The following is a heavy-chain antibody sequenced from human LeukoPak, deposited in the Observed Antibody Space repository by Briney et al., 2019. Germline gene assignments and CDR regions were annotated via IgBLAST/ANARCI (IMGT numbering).Heavy chain of an antibody. CDR2: ISGDGVKT. V-gene: IGHV3-43*02. J-gene: IGHJ3*02. D-gene: IGHD2-15*01. Sequence: GGSLRLSCAASGFSLYDYPMHWVRPAPGKGLEWVSLISGDGVKTYYADSVRGRFTISRDNSKDSLYLQMNSLRTEDTAMYYCVKEIDTLGTNAFDIWGQGTMVTVSS. CDR1: GFSLYDYP. CDR3: VKEIDTLGTNAFDI.